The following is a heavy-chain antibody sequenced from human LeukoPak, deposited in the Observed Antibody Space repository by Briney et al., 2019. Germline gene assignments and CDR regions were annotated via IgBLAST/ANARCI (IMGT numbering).Heavy chain of an antibody. V-gene: IGHV3-66*01. J-gene: IGHJ4*02. D-gene: IGHD2-2*01. CDR1: GFTFSSNY. CDR2: IYSGGST. CDR3: TTDGQDGIVVVPAAHDY. Sequence: GGSLRLSCAASGFTFSSNYMSWVRQAPGKGLEWGSVIYSGGSTDYSDSVKGRFTISRDARDNSKNTLYLQMNSLRAEDTAVYYCTTDGQDGIVVVPAAHDYWGQGTLVTVSS.